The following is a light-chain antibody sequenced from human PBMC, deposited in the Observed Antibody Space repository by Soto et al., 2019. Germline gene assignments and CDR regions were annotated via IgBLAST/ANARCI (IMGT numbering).Light chain of an antibody. Sequence: QLVLTQPASVSGSPGQSITISCTGTSSDVGAYNYVSWYQQHPGKAPKLMIYDVSNRPSGVSNRFSGSKSGNTASLTISGLQAEDDADYYCSSYTSSSTLYVFGTGTKVTVL. CDR2: DVS. CDR1: SSDVGAYNY. CDR3: SSYTSSSTLYV. J-gene: IGLJ1*01. V-gene: IGLV2-14*01.